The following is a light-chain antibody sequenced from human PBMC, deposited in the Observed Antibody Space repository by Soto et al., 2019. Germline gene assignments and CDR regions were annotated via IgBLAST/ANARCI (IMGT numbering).Light chain of an antibody. J-gene: IGKJ5*01. CDR3: QQYNNWPPT. CDR1: QTVRNNY. CDR2: DAS. V-gene: IGKV3-20*01. Sequence: EFVLTQSPGTLSLSPGERATLSCRASQTVRNNYLAWYQQKPGQAPRLLIYDASSRATGIPDRFSGSGSGTDFTLTISSLEPEDFAVYYCQQYNNWPPTFGQGTRLEIK.